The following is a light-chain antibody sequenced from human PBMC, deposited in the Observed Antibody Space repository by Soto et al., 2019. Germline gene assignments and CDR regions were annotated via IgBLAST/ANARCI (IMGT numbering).Light chain of an antibody. J-gene: IGKJ3*01. CDR1: QDIKSN. CDR3: QQYDTFPFT. CDR2: DAS. Sequence: DIRMTQSPSSLSASVGDRVTITCQASQDIKSNLNWFQQKSGKAPRLLVYDASNLETGVTSRFSGSGSGTDFTFTIRILQPEDTARYFCQQYDTFPFTFGPGTKVDI. V-gene: IGKV1-33*01.